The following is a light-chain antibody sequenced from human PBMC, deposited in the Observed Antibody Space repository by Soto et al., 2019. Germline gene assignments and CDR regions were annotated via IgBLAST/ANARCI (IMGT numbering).Light chain of an antibody. V-gene: IGKV3-20*01. CDR2: GAS. Sequence: EIVLTQSPGTLCLSPGERATLSCRASQSVSSTYLAWYQQKPGQAPRLLIYGASSRATGIPDRFSGSGSGTDFTLTISRLEPEDFAGYYCQQYGDSPPYTFGQGTKLESK. CDR3: QQYGDSPPYT. CDR1: QSVSSTY. J-gene: IGKJ2*01.